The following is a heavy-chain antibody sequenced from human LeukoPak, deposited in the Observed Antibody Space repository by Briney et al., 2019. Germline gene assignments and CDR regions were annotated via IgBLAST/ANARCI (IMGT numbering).Heavy chain of an antibody. V-gene: IGHV3-23*01. Sequence: PGGSLRLSCAASGFTFSSYAMSWVRQAPGKGLEWVSAISGSGGSTYYADSVKGRFTISRDNSKNTLYLQMNSLRAADTAVYYCAKEEYSSSFSSWFDPWGQGTLVTVSS. D-gene: IGHD6-6*01. CDR1: GFTFSSYA. J-gene: IGHJ5*02. CDR3: AKEEYSSSFSSWFDP. CDR2: ISGSGGST.